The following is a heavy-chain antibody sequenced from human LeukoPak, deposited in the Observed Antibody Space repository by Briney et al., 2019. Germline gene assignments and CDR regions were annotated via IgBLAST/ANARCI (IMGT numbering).Heavy chain of an antibody. V-gene: IGHV4-39*07. D-gene: IGHD3-9*01. Sequence: SETLSLTCTVSGDSISSNTCYWGWIRQPPGKGLEWIGTMCYSGSTYYNPSLKSRVTISVDTSKNQFSLKLSSVTAADTAVYYCARGGRRYFDWLEGPVYWGQGTLVTVSS. J-gene: IGHJ4*02. CDR2: MCYSGST. CDR3: ARGGRRYFDWLEGPVY. CDR1: GDSISSNTCY.